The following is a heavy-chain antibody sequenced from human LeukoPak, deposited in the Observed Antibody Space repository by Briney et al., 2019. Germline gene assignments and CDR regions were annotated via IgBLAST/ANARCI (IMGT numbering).Heavy chain of an antibody. D-gene: IGHD4-17*01. CDR2: IYHSGST. Sequence: SETLSLTCAVSGGSISSSNWWSWVRQPPGKGLEWIGEIYHSGSTNYNPSLKSRVTISVDKSKNQFSLKLSSVTAADTAVYYCARRPDDYGDYVDSWGQGTLVTVSS. CDR3: ARRPDDYGDYVDS. J-gene: IGHJ4*02. CDR1: GGSISSSNW. V-gene: IGHV4-4*02.